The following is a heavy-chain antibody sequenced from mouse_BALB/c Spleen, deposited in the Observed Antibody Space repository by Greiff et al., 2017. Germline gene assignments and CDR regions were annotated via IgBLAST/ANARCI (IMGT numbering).Heavy chain of an antibody. D-gene: IGHD2-4*01. CDR2: INPSSGYT. CDR3: ARSTMITTGAMDY. V-gene: IGHV1-4*01. CDR1: GYTFTSYT. J-gene: IGHJ4*01. Sequence: QVQLQQSGAELARPGASVKMSCKASGYTFTSYTMHWVKQRPGQGLEWIGYINPSSGYTNFNQKFKDKATLTADKSSSTAYMQLSSLTSEDSAVYYCARSTMITTGAMDYWGQGTSVTVSS.